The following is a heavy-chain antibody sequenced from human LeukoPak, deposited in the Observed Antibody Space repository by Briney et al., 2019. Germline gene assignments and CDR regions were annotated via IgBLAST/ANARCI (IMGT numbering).Heavy chain of an antibody. CDR1: EYTLTELS. J-gene: IGHJ4*02. CDR3: ATGGIAAVPYDY. D-gene: IGHD6-13*01. V-gene: IGHV1-24*01. Sequence: ASVKVSCKVSEYTLTELSMHWVRQAPGKGLEWMGGFDPEDGETIYAQKFQGRVTMTEDTSTDTAYMELSSLRSEDTAVYCCATGGIAAVPYDYWGQGTLVTVSS. CDR2: FDPEDGET.